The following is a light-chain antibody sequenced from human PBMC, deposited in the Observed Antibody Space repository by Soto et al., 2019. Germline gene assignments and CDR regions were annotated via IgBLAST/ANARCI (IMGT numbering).Light chain of an antibody. V-gene: IGKV3-15*01. Sequence: EIVMTQSPATLSVSPGERATLSCRASQSVSSNLAWYQQKPGQAPRLLIYGASTRATVIPARFSGSGSGTEFTLTISSLQSEDFAVYYCQQYNNWRRTFGQGTKVDIK. CDR2: GAS. CDR3: QQYNNWRRT. J-gene: IGKJ1*01. CDR1: QSVSSN.